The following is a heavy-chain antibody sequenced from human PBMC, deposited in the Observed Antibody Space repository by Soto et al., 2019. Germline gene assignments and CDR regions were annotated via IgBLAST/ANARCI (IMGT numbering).Heavy chain of an antibody. J-gene: IGHJ4*02. D-gene: IGHD6-19*01. CDR2: IDAFGGAI. Sequence: EPRLEESGGDLVQPGGSLRLSCATSGMTFDTYTMNWVRQAPGKGLEWVSFIDAFGGAIYYADSVKGRFTISRDNGKNLLYLQMNSLRADDTAVYYCASLQTAGGLAVAGFDYWGRGTLVTVSS. CDR1: GMTFDTYT. CDR3: ASLQTAGGLAVAGFDY. V-gene: IGHV3-48*01.